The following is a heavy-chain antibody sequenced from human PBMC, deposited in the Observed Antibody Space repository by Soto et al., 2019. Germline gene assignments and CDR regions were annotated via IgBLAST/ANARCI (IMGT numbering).Heavy chain of an antibody. CDR1: GCSINSSYW. J-gene: IGHJ5*02. D-gene: IGHD3-3*01. Sequence: XETLSLTCAVSGCSINSSYWWCWVRQTPVQGLEWIGEIYPSGTTNYNPSLNTRVTIALDKSTNQFALRLTSLTAADTAVYYCARKGWRFGVVPRGGLALWGQGSLVTVSS. V-gene: IGHV4-4*02. CDR3: ARKGWRFGVVPRGGLAL. CDR2: IYPSGTT.